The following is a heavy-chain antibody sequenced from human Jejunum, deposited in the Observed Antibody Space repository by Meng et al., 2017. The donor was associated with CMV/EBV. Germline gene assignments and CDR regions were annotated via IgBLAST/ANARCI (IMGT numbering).Heavy chain of an antibody. D-gene: IGHD3-3*01. CDR3: ARDGGDLWSGYSIDY. Sequence: FSFSTSDMHWVRQAPGRGLEWVALVRNDGSIQYHADSVKGRFTISRDNSNNTLFLQMNSLRPEDTAVYYCARDGGDLWSGYSIDYWGQGTLVTVSS. CDR1: FSFSTSD. CDR2: VRNDGSIQ. V-gene: IGHV3-30*02. J-gene: IGHJ4*02.